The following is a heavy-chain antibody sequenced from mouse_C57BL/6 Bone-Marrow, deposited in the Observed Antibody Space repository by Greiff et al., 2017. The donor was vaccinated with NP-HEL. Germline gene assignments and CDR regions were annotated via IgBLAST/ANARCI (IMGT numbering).Heavy chain of an antibody. V-gene: IGHV5-6*01. CDR2: ISSGGSYT. Sequence: VQLKESGGDLVKPGGSLKLSCAASGFTFSSYGMSWVRQTPDKRLEWVATISSGGSYTYYPDSVKGRFTISRDNAKNTLYLQMSSLKSEDTAMYYCARDGYYYAMDYWGQGTSVTVSS. CDR1: GFTFSSYG. D-gene: IGHD2-3*01. CDR3: ARDGYYYAMDY. J-gene: IGHJ4*01.